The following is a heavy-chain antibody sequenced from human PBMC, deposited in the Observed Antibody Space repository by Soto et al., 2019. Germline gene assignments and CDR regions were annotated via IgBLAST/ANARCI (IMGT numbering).Heavy chain of an antibody. J-gene: IGHJ4*02. CDR1: GGSISSGGYS. CDR3: ARDSDYGDYYFDY. D-gene: IGHD4-17*01. CDR2: IYHSGST. V-gene: IGHV4-30-2*01. Sequence: PSETLSLTCAVSGGSISSGGYSWGWIRQPPGKGLEWIGYIYHSGSTYYNPSLKSRVTISLDMSRNHFSLNLSSVTAADTAVYYCARDSDYGDYYFDYRGQGTLVTVSS.